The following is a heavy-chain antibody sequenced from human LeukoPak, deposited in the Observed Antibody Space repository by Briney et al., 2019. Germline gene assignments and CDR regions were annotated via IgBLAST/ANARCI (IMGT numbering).Heavy chain of an antibody. Sequence: ASVKVSCKASGYTFTSYYMHWVRQAPGQGLEWMGIINPSGGSTSYAQKFQGRVTMTRDTSTSTVYMELSSLRSEDTAVYYCARSYCSSTSCYFVHYYYYGIDVWGQGTTVTVSS. D-gene: IGHD2-2*01. CDR1: GYTFTSYY. J-gene: IGHJ6*02. CDR3: ARSYCSSTSCYFVHYYYYGIDV. V-gene: IGHV1-46*01. CDR2: INPSGGST.